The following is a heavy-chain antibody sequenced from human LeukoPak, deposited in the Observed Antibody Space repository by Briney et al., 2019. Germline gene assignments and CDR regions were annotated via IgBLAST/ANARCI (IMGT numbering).Heavy chain of an antibody. CDR2: ISYDGSNK. J-gene: IGHJ4*02. CDR1: GFTFSSYA. D-gene: IGHD1-26*01. Sequence: PGGSLRLSCAASGFTFSSYAMHWVRQAPGKGLEWVAVISYDGSNKYYADSVKGRFTISRDNSKNTLYLQMNSLRAEDTAVYYCARDSLQVVGATGGGDYWGQGTLVTVSS. V-gene: IGHV3-30-3*01. CDR3: ARDSLQVVGATGGGDY.